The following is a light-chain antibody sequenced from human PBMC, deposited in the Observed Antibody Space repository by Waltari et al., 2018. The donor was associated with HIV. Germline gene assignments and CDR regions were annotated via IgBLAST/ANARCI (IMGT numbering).Light chain of an antibody. CDR1: SSAAGYYNR. CDR3: SSYTSSNTWV. CDR2: EVS. Sequence: QSALTQPPSVSGSPGQSVTISCTRTSSAAGYYNRVPWYQQPPGTAPKLMIFEVSNRPSGVPDRFSGSKSDNTASLTISGLQAEDEADYYCSSYTSSNTWVFGGGTKLTVL. V-gene: IGLV2-18*02. J-gene: IGLJ3*02.